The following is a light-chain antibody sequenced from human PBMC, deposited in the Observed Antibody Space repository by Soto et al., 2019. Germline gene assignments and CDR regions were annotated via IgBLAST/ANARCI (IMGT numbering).Light chain of an antibody. V-gene: IGKV3-11*01. Sequence: EIVLTQSPATLSLSPGERATLSCRASQSVSSYLAWYQQKPGQAPRLRIYDASNRATGIPARFSGSGSGTDFTLTISSLEPEDFAVYYCQQRSNWPLTFSGGTKVEIK. CDR3: QQRSNWPLT. CDR2: DAS. CDR1: QSVSSY. J-gene: IGKJ4*01.